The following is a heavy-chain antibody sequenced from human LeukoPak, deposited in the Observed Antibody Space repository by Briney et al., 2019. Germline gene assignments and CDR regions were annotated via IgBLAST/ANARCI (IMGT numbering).Heavy chain of an antibody. CDR1: GGSFSGYY. CDR2: INHSGST. CDR3: ARVGYSYGWGRRDAFDI. D-gene: IGHD5-18*01. V-gene: IGHV4-34*01. Sequence: PSETLSLTCAVYGGSFSGYYWSWIRQPPGKGLEWIGEINHSGSTNYNPSLKSRVTISVDTSKNQFSLKLSSVTAADTAVYYCARVGYSYGWGRRDAFDIWGQGTMVTVSS. J-gene: IGHJ3*02.